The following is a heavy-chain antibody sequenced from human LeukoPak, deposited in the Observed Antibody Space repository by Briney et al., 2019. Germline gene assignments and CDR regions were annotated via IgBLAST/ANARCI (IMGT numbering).Heavy chain of an antibody. CDR3: ARGRLTTVPYNWFDP. Sequence: PSETLSLTCTVSGGSISSYYWSWIRQPPGKGLEWIGYIYYSGSTNYNPSLKSRVTISVDTSKNQFSLKLSSVTAADTAVYYCARGRLTTVPYNWFDPWGQGTLVTVSS. D-gene: IGHD4-17*01. J-gene: IGHJ5*02. V-gene: IGHV4-59*01. CDR2: IYYSGST. CDR1: GGSISSYY.